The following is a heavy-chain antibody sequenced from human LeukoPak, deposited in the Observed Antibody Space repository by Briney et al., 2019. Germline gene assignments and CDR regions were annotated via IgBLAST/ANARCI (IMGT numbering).Heavy chain of an antibody. CDR3: AKDSLEEQLVQDY. CDR2: ISGSGGGT. Sequence: GGSLRLSCAASGFTFNYYAMSWVRQAPGKGLEWVSAISGSGGGTQYADSVKGRFTISRDNSKNTLYLQMNSLRAEDTAVYYCAKDSLEEQLVQDYWGQGTLVTVSS. D-gene: IGHD6-13*01. J-gene: IGHJ4*02. V-gene: IGHV3-23*01. CDR1: GFTFNYYA.